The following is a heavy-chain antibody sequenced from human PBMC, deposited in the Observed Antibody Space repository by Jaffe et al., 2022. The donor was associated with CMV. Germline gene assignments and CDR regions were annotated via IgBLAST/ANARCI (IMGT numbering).Heavy chain of an antibody. CDR1: GFTFSSYE. J-gene: IGHJ6*02. Sequence: EVQLVESGGGLVQPGGSLRLSCAASGFTFSSYEMNWVRQAPGKGLEWVSYISSSGSTIYYADSVKGRFTISRDNAKNSLYLQMNSLRDEDTAVYYCARDSYDILTGYSPRVYYGMDVWGQGTTVTVSS. D-gene: IGHD3-9*01. V-gene: IGHV3-48*03. CDR3: ARDSYDILTGYSPRVYYGMDV. CDR2: ISSSGSTI.